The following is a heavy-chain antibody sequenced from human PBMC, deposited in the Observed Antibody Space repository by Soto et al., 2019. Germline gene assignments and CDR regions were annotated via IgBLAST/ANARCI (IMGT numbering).Heavy chain of an antibody. CDR3: ASKGAYYGSGSYYNVPH. V-gene: IGHV1-69*02. J-gene: IGHJ4*02. CDR2: IIPILGIA. D-gene: IGHD3-10*01. CDR1: GGTFSSYT. Sequence: QVQLVQSGAEVKKPGSSVKVSCKASGGTFSSYTISWVRQAPGQGLEWMGRIIPILGIANYAQKFQGRVTITADKSTGTANMGGRRPESEDTAVYYCASKGAYYGSGSYYNVPHWGQGTLVTVSS.